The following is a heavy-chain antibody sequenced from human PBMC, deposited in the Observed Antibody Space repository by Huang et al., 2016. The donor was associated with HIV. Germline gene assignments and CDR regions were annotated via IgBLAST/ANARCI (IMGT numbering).Heavy chain of an antibody. CDR2: IPIRSGSI. CDR1: GFTFSTYN. J-gene: IGHJ3*02. Sequence: EVQLMESGGGLVQPGGSLRLSCAASGFTFSTYNMNWVRQAPGKGMEWVSYIPIRSGSIYYADSVKGRFTISRDNAKNSLYLQMNSLRAEDTAVYYCARFGSYYYGSGSYLDAFDIWGQGTMVTVSS. V-gene: IGHV3-48*01. CDR3: ARFGSYYYGSGSYLDAFDI. D-gene: IGHD3-10*01.